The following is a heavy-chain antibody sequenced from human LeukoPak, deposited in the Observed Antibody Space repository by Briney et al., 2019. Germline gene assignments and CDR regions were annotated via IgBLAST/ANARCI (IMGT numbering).Heavy chain of an antibody. D-gene: IGHD5-12*01. CDR2: ISSSSSYI. CDR1: GFTFSSYS. Sequence: GGSLRLSCAASGFTFSSYSMNWVRQVPGKGLEWVSSISSSSSYIYYADSVKGRFTISRDNAKNSLYLQMNSLRAEDTAVYYCARPGGIYSGYRTLDFDYWGQGTLVPVSS. CDR3: ARPGGIYSGYRTLDFDY. J-gene: IGHJ4*02. V-gene: IGHV3-21*01.